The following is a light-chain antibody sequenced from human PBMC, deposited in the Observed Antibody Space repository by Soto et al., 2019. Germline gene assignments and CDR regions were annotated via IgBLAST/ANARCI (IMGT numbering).Light chain of an antibody. CDR1: QSVTNSY. CDR2: GAS. CDR3: QQSGATPGT. V-gene: IGKV3-20*01. J-gene: IGKJ1*01. Sequence: EIVLTQSPDTLSLSPGERVTLSCRASQSVTNSYLAWYQQKPGQGPRLLIHGASSRATGTPDRFSGSGSGTDLTLAISRLEPEDFAVYYCQQSGATPGTFGQGTKVDSK.